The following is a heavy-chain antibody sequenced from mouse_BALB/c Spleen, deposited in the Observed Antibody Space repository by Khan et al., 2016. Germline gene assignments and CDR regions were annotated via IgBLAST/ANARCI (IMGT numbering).Heavy chain of an antibody. J-gene: IGHJ2*01. V-gene: IGHV1-9*01. CDR1: GYTFSSYW. CDR3: TRTDF. Sequence: QVQLKQSGAELMKPGASVKISCKATGYTFSSYWIEWIKQRPGHGLEWIGAILPKSGDTNYNEKFTGKATFTADPSFNTAYMQLSSLTSEDSAVYYCTRTDFWGQGTTLTVSS. CDR2: ILPKSGDT.